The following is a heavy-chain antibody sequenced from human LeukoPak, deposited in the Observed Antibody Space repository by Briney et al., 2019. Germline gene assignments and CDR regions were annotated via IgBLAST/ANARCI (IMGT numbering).Heavy chain of an antibody. CDR2: INHSGST. Sequence: SETLSLTCAVYGGSFSGYYWSWIRQPPGKGLEWIGEINHSGSTNYNPSLKSRVIISVDTSKDQFSLKLSSVTAADTAVYYCASGSSSGYDMGYWGQGTLVTVSS. D-gene: IGHD5-12*01. V-gene: IGHV4-34*01. J-gene: IGHJ4*02. CDR1: GGSFSGYY. CDR3: ASGSSSGYDMGY.